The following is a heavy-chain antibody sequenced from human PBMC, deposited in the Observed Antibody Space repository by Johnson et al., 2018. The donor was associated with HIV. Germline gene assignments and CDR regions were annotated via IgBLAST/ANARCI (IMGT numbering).Heavy chain of an antibody. V-gene: IGHV3-30*02. J-gene: IGHJ3*02. CDR3: AKDRDAYTLSTDAFDI. D-gene: IGHD5-24*01. CDR1: AFTFSSYG. CDR2: IRYDGSNK. Sequence: VQLVESGGGVVQPGVSLRLSCAASAFTFSSYGMHWVRQAPGKGLEWVALIRYDGSNKYYEDSVKGRFTISRDNSKNTLYLQMNSLRAEDTAVYHCAKDRDAYTLSTDAFDIWGQGTMVTVSS.